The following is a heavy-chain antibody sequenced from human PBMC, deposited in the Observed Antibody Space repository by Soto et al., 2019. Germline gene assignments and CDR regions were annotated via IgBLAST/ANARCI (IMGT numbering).Heavy chain of an antibody. V-gene: IGHV3-7*01. Sequence: EVQLVESGGGLVQPGGSLRLSCSASGFTFSSSWMNWVRQAPGKGLEWVANIKADGREKSYVASVKGRFTISRDNAKNSLSLQMNSLRVEDTAVYYCARGVIWGKGTTVTVSS. CDR2: IKADGREK. CDR1: GFTFSSSW. CDR3: ARGVI. J-gene: IGHJ6*04.